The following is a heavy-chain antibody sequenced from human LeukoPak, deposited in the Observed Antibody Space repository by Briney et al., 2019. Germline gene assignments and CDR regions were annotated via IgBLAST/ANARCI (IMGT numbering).Heavy chain of an antibody. V-gene: IGHV3-21*01. D-gene: IGHD2-15*01. CDR3: ARDGSRHCSGGTCSHFAY. Sequence: PGGSLRLSCAASGFTFSSYGMSWVRQAPGKGLEWVSAISGSSSYIYYADSVKGRFTISRDNAKKSLFLQMNSLRVEDTAVYYCARDGSRHCSGGTCSHFAYWGQGTLVTVSS. CDR1: GFTFSSYG. CDR2: ISGSSSYI. J-gene: IGHJ4*02.